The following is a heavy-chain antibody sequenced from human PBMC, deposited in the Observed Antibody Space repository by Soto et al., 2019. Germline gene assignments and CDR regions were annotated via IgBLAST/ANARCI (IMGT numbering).Heavy chain of an antibody. J-gene: IGHJ4*02. Sequence: QVQLQQSGPGLVKPSQTLSLTCAISGDNVSSNSAAWNWIRHSPSRGLEWLGRTYYRSKWYNDYAVSMRNRITINPDTTKNQFSLQLNAATPEDTAVYYCATWRFDYWGQGTLVTVSS. CDR1: GDNVSSNSAA. CDR3: ATWRFDY. CDR2: TYYRSKWYN. V-gene: IGHV6-1*01.